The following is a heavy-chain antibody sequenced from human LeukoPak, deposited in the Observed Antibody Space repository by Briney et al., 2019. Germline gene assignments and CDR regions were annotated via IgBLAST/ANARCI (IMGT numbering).Heavy chain of an antibody. CDR1: GFTFSSYS. D-gene: IGHD5-24*01. J-gene: IGHJ4*02. V-gene: IGHV3-48*04. Sequence: PGGSLRLSCAASGFTFSSYSMNWVRQAPGKGLEWVSYISSSSSTIYYADSVKGRFTISRDSAKNSLYLQMNSLRAEDTAVYYCASVRLRDGYNSNWGQGTLVTVSS. CDR2: ISSSSSTI. CDR3: ASVRLRDGYNSN.